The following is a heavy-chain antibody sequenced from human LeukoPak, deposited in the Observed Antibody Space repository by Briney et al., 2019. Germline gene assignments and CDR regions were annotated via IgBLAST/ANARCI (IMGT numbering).Heavy chain of an antibody. V-gene: IGHV3-7*01. CDR1: GFTFSSYW. CDR2: IKDDGTEK. Sequence: GGSLRLSCAASGFTFSSYWMSWVRQAPGKGLEWVANIKDDGTEKYYVDSMKGRFTISRDNAKNSLYLQMNSLRAEDTAVYYCARGGFTIFGVVIIGGMDVWGQGTTVTVSS. CDR3: ARGGFTIFGVVIIGGMDV. J-gene: IGHJ6*02. D-gene: IGHD3-3*01.